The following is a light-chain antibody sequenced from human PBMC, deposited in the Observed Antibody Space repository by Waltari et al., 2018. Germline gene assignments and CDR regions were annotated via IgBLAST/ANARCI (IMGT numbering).Light chain of an antibody. V-gene: IGLV2-14*03. CDR2: DVT. Sequence: SALTQPASVSGSPGQSINISCTGTSSDVGGYPHVSWYQQHPGKAPKLMIYDVTTRPSVVSNRFSGSKSVNTASLTISGLQAEDEADYYCSSYTSSSTWVFGGGTKLTVL. CDR3: SSYTSSSTWV. J-gene: IGLJ3*02. CDR1: SSDVGGYPH.